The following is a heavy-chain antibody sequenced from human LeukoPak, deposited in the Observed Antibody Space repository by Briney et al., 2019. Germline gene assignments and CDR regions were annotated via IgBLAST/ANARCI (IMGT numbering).Heavy chain of an antibody. D-gene: IGHD3-16*02. CDR2: IKDDGSEK. CDR3: ARGGSRYLAH. J-gene: IGHJ5*02. V-gene: IGHV3-7*04. Sequence: GGSLRLSCVGSGFTFSSYWMHWVRQAPGKGLEWVARIKDDGSEKYYVDSVKGRFTISRDNDKNTLYLEMNSLRSEDTAVYYCARGGSRYLAHWGQGTLVTVSS. CDR1: GFTFSSYW.